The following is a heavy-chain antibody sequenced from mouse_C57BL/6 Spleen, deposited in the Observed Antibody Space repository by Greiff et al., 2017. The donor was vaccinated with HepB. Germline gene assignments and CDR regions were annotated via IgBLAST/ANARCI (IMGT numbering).Heavy chain of an antibody. J-gene: IGHJ2*01. V-gene: IGHV1-82*01. Sequence: VQLQQSGPELVKPGASVKISCKASGYAFSSSWMNWVKQRPGKGLEWIGRIYPGDGDTNYNGKFKGKATLTADKSSSPAYMQLSSLTSEDSAVYFCARKAGYYFDYWGQGTTLTVSS. CDR2: IYPGDGDT. CDR1: GYAFSSSW. CDR3: ARKAGYYFDY.